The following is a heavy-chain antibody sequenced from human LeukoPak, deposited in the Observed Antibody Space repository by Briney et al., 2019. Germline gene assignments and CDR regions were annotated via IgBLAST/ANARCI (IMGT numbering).Heavy chain of an antibody. CDR1: GGTFSSYA. D-gene: IGHD3-16*02. Sequence: SVKVSCKASGGTFSSYAISWVRQAPGQGLEWMGGIIPIFGTANYAQKFQGRVTITADKSTSTAYMELSSLRSEDTAVYYCARGRNDLGELSLYPSWFDPWGQGTLVTVSS. J-gene: IGHJ5*02. CDR2: IIPIFGTA. CDR3: ARGRNDLGELSLYPSWFDP. V-gene: IGHV1-69*06.